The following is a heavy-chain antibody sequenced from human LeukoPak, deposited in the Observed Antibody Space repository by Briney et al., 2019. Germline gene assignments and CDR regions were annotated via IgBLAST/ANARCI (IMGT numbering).Heavy chain of an antibody. CDR1: GLSISSYN. CDR2: IYTSGTP. Sequence: SETLSLTCTVSGLSISSYNWSWVRQPAGKGLEWIGRIYTSGTPNYNPSLKSRVTMSVGTSKNQFSLKMSSVTAADTAVYYCARVRSGWYGRPWGAFDIWGQGTMVTVSS. D-gene: IGHD6-19*01. CDR3: ARVRSGWYGRPWGAFDI. J-gene: IGHJ3*02. V-gene: IGHV4-4*07.